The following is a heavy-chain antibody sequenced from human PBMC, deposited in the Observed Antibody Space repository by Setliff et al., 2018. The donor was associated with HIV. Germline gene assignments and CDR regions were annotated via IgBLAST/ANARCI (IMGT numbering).Heavy chain of an antibody. CDR2: IYYIGNT. Sequence: SETLSLTCTVSGGSISGYYWSWIRQPPGKGLEWIGYIYYIGNTNYNPSLKGRVTLSVDTFKNQLSLKLSSVTAADTAVYYCARGRSRYYYDGSGYYVDYWGQGTLVTVSS. D-gene: IGHD3-22*01. CDR1: GGSISGYY. V-gene: IGHV4-59*01. CDR3: ARGRSRYYYDGSGYYVDY. J-gene: IGHJ4*02.